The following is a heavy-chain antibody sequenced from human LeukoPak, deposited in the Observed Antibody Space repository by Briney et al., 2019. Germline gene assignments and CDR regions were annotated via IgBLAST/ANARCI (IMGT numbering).Heavy chain of an antibody. CDR2: IYYSGST. V-gene: IGHV4-59*01. J-gene: IGHJ4*02. D-gene: IGHD4-23*01. CDR3: ARRGGDY. Sequence: SETLSLTCTVSGGSISSYYWSWIRQPPGKGLEWIGYIYYSGSTNYNPSLTSRVTISVDTSKNQFSLKLSSVTAADTAVYYCARRGGDYSGQGILVTASS. CDR1: GGSISSYY.